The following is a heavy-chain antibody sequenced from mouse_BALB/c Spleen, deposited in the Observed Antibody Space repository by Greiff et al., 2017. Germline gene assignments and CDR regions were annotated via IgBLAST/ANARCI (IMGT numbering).Heavy chain of an antibody. V-gene: IGHV1-87*01. CDR1: GYTFTSYW. D-gene: IGHD2-1*01. Sequence: VKLQQSGAELARPGASVKLSCKASGYTFTSYWMQWVKQRPGQGLEWIGAIYPGDGDTRYTQKFKGKATLTADKSSSTAYMQLSSLASEDSAVYYCARKASLIYYGNSNYAMDYWGQGTSVTVSS. CDR2: IYPGDGDT. J-gene: IGHJ4*01. CDR3: ARKASLIYYGNSNYAMDY.